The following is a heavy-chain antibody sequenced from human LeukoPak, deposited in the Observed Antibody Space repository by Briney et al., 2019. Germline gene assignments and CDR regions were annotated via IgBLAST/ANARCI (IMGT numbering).Heavy chain of an antibody. D-gene: IGHD3-3*01. J-gene: IGHJ4*02. Sequence: ASVKVSCKASGYTFTSYGISWVRQAPGQGLEWMGWISAYNGNTNYAQKLQGRVTMTTDTSTSTAYMELRSLRSDDTAVYYCARAWYYDFWSGYYADFGYWGQGTLVTVSS. CDR1: GYTFTSYG. CDR3: ARAWYYDFWSGYYADFGY. CDR2: ISAYNGNT. V-gene: IGHV1-18*01.